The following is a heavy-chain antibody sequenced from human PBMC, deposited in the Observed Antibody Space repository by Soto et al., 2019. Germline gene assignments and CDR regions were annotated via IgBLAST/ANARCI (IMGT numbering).Heavy chain of an antibody. J-gene: IGHJ6*02. CDR3: AREGTEAAAGGYYYYGMDV. CDR2: IWYDGSNK. CDR1: GFTFGSYG. D-gene: IGHD6-13*01. Sequence: GGSLRLSCAASGFTFGSYGMHWVRQAPGKGLEWVAVIWYDGSNKYYADSVKGRFTISRDNSKNTLYLQMNSLRAEDTAVYYCAREGTEAAAGGYYYYGMDVWGQGTTVTVSS. V-gene: IGHV3-33*01.